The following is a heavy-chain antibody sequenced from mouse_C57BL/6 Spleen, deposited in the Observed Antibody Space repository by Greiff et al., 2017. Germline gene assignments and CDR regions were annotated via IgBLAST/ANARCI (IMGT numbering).Heavy chain of an antibody. V-gene: IGHV5-17*01. CDR1: GFTFSDYG. CDR3: ARGYYGSSYVDYWYFDV. Sequence: EVKVVESGGGLVKPGGSLKLSCAASGFTFSDYGMHWVRQAPEKGLEWVAYISSGSSTIYYADTVKGRFTISRDNAKNTLFLQMTSLRSEDTAMYYCARGYYGSSYVDYWYFDVWGTGTTVTVSS. D-gene: IGHD1-1*01. J-gene: IGHJ1*03. CDR2: ISSGSSTI.